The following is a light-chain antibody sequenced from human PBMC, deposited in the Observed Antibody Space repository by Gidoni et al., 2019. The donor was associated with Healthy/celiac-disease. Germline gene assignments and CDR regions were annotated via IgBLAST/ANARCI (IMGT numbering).Light chain of an antibody. CDR2: WAS. CDR3: HQYWNLPRT. J-gene: IGKJ1*01. V-gene: IGKV4-1*01. CDR1: QSVLESSKNKNY. Sequence: DTVMTQSPDSLAVSLGERATIHCKSSQSVLESSKNKNYLAWYQQRPGQPPKLLIYWASTRESGVPDRFSGSGSGTDFTLTISSLQPEGVAVYYCHQYWNLPRTFGQGTKVEIK.